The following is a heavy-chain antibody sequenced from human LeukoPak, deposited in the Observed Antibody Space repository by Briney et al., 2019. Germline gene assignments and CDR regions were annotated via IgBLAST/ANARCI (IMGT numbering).Heavy chain of an antibody. CDR1: GFTLSNAY. CDR3: TSEEDDHRGRTGY. CDR2: IKSQADGGTT. D-gene: IGHD4-23*01. V-gene: IGHV3-15*01. Sequence: PGGSLRLSCAASGFTLSNAYIMWVRQAPGKGLEWVGRIKSQADGGTTDYAAPVKDRFTISRDGSKNTVYLQMNTLKTEDTAVYYCTSEEDDHRGRTGYWGQGTLVTVSS. J-gene: IGHJ4*02.